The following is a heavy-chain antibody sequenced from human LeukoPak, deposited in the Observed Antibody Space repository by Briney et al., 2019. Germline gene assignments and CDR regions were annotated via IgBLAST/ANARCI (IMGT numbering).Heavy chain of an antibody. CDR1: GGSFSDYY. V-gene: IGHV4-34*01. D-gene: IGHD3-10*01. Sequence: SETLSLACAVYGGSFSDYYWTWIRQSPGKGLEWIGEINHSGATDYNPSLKSRVTISVDTSKNQFSLKVRSVTAADTAVYYCARRVRGVIISFYYYNGMDVWGQGTTVTVSS. J-gene: IGHJ6*02. CDR3: ARRVRGVIISFYYYNGMDV. CDR2: INHSGAT.